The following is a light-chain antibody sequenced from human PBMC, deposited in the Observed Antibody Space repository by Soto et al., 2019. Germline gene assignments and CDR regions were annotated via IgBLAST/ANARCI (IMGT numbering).Light chain of an antibody. CDR3: QQYGGSPFT. J-gene: IGKJ3*01. Sequence: EIVLTQSPGTLSLSPGERATLSCRASQSVNSDYLAWYQQKPGQAPRLLIYAASSRATGIPDRFSGSGSGTDFTLTITRLEHEDFAVYFCQQYGGSPFTFGPGTKVDI. CDR1: QSVNSDY. CDR2: AAS. V-gene: IGKV3-20*01.